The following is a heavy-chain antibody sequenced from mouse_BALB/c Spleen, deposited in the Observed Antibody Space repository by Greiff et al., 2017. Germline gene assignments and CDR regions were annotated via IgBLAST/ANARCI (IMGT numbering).Heavy chain of an antibody. V-gene: IGHV1S22*01. Sequence: LKQPGSELVRPGASVKLSCKASGYTFTSYWMHWVKQRHGQGLEWIGNIYPGSGSTNYDEKFKSKGTLTVDTSSSTAYMHLSSLTSEDSAVYYCTRDDGYYYFDYWGQGTTLTVSS. CDR2: IYPGSGST. D-gene: IGHD2-3*01. J-gene: IGHJ2*01. CDR1: GYTFTSYW. CDR3: TRDDGYYYFDY.